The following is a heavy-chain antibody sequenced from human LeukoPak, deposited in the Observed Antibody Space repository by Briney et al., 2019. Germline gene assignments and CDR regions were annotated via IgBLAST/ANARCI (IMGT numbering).Heavy chain of an antibody. V-gene: IGHV3-23*01. J-gene: IGHJ4*02. CDR3: AKTPARHYFDY. CDR2: ISGSGDAT. Sequence: GGSLRLSCAASGFTFSSHAMSWVRQAPGRGLEWVSAISGSGDATFYVDSMKGRFTISRDNSKNTLYLQMNSLRAEDTAVYYCAKTPARHYFDYWGQGTLVTVSS. CDR1: GFTFSSHA.